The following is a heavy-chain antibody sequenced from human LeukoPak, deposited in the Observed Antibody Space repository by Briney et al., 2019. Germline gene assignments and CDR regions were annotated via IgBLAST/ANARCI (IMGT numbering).Heavy chain of an antibody. CDR1: GGSISSSRYY. Sequence: PSETLSLTCTVSGGSISSSRYYWGWIRQPPGKGLEWIGSIYYSGSTYYNPSLKSRVTISVDTSKNQFSLKLSSVTAADTAVYYCARQSQLWFGELAYFDYWGQGALVTVSS. CDR2: IYYSGST. J-gene: IGHJ4*02. V-gene: IGHV4-39*01. D-gene: IGHD3-10*01. CDR3: ARQSQLWFGELAYFDY.